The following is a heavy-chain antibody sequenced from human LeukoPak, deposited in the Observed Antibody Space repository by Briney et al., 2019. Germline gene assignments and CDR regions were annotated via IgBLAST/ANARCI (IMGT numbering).Heavy chain of an antibody. Sequence: GGSLRLSCVASGFTFGKYWMSWVRQAPGKGLEWVANIKLDGSEKNYVDSVKGRFTISRDNTKNSLYLQMNSLRAEDTAVFYCATTTAYCGGDCYSDYWGQGTLVTVSS. J-gene: IGHJ4*02. CDR3: ATTTAYCGGDCYSDY. D-gene: IGHD2-21*02. CDR1: GFTFGKYW. CDR2: IKLDGSEK. V-gene: IGHV3-7*03.